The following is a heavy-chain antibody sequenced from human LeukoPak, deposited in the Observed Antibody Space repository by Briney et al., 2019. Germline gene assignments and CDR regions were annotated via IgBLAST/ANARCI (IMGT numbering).Heavy chain of an antibody. CDR3: ARERGYSYGLGLGAFDI. D-gene: IGHD5-18*01. V-gene: IGHV7-4-1*02. Sequence: ASVKVSCKASGYTFTSYAMNWVRQAPGQGLEWMGWIDTNTGNPTYAQGFTGRFVFSLDTSVSTAYLQISSLKAEDTAVYYCARERGYSYGLGLGAFDIWGQGTMVTVSS. J-gene: IGHJ3*02. CDR2: IDTNTGNP. CDR1: GYTFTSYA.